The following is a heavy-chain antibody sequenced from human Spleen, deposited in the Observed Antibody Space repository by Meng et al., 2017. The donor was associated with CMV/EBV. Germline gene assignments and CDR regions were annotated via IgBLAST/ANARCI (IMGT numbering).Heavy chain of an antibody. Sequence: ASVKVSCKASGGTFSRYAISWVRQAPGQGLEWMGWINPNSGTTNYAQKFQGRVTMTRDTSISTAYMELSRLRSDDTAVYYCARGTWDTSGYFVYFDYWGQGTLVTVSS. CDR1: GGTFSRYA. D-gene: IGHD3-22*01. J-gene: IGHJ4*02. CDR3: ARGTWDTSGYFVYFDY. CDR2: INPNSGTT. V-gene: IGHV1-2*02.